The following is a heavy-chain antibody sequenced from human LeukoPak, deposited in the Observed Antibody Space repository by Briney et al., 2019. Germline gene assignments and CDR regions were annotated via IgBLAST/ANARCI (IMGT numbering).Heavy chain of an antibody. J-gene: IGHJ4*02. CDR2: IIPILGIA. CDR1: GGTFSSYA. D-gene: IGHD6-25*01. CDR3: ARDWGSSGTGGY. Sequence: SVKVSYKASGGTFSSYAISWVRQAPGQGLEWVGRIIPILGIANYAQKFQGRVTITADKSTSTAYMELSSLRSEDTAVYYCARDWGSSGTGGYWGQGTLVTVSS. V-gene: IGHV1-69*04.